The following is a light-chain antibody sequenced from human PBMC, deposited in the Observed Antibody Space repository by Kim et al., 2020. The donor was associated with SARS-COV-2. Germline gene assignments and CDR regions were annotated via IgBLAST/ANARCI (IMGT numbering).Light chain of an antibody. CDR3: NSRNRTGKYYF. CDR2: GAN. Sequence: LGQTVRLTCPGDRLTLLSADWYQQRGRQAPVLLSYGANYRPSGIPDRFSASSSGNTASLTITGADADDVADYYCNSRNRTGKYYFFGAGTKVTVL. V-gene: IGLV3-19*01. J-gene: IGLJ1*01. CDR1: RLTLLS.